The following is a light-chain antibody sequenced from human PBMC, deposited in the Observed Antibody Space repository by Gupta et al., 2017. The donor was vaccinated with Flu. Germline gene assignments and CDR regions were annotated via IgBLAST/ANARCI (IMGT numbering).Light chain of an antibody. Sequence: DTLSLSPGERASLSCRASESVNSASLAWYQHQPGQTPRLLIYGASSRATGIPDRFTGSGSGTEFTLTINRLEPEDFAVYYCQQYGSAPKTFGQGTRMEIK. V-gene: IGKV3-20*01. CDR1: ESVNSAS. CDR3: QQYGSAPKT. J-gene: IGKJ2*01. CDR2: GAS.